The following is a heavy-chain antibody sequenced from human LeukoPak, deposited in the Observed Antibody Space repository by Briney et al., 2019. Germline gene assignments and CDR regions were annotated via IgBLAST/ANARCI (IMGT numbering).Heavy chain of an antibody. D-gene: IGHD4-23*01. V-gene: IGHV4-38-2*02. J-gene: IGHJ3*02. CDR3: ARGGGYGGNRAFDI. CDR2: MYHSGST. CDR1: GYSISSAYY. Sequence: SSETLSLTCSVSGYSISSAYYWGWIRQPPGKGLEWIGTMYHSGSTNYNPSLKSRVTISVDTSKNQFSLKLSSVTAADTAVYFCARGGGYGGNRAFDIWGRGTMVTVSS.